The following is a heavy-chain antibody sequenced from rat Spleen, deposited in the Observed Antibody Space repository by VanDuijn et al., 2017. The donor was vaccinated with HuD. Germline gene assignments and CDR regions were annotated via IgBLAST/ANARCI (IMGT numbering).Heavy chain of an antibody. CDR1: GFTFSRYW. J-gene: IGHJ1*01. D-gene: IGHD1-8*01. Sequence: EVQLVETGGGLVQPGRSLKLSCVASGFTFSRYWMYWIRQAPGKGPEWVATISYDGSSTYYRDSVKGRFTISRDNAKRTLYLQMDSLRSEDTATYYCASPVGGYFDFWGPGTMVTVSS. CDR3: ASPVGGYFDF. V-gene: IGHV5-29*01. CDR2: ISYDGSST.